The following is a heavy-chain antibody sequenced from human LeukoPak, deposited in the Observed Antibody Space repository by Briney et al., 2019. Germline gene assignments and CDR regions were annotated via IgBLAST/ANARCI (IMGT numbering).Heavy chain of an antibody. CDR1: GFKFSDFW. J-gene: IGHJ4*02. Sequence: PGGSLRLSCAASGFKFSDFWMTWVRQTPGKGLEWVSVIYSGGSTYYADSVKGRFTISRDNSKNTLYLQMNSLRAEDTAVYYCAREPYYGSGFDYWGQGTLVTVSS. V-gene: IGHV3-53*01. D-gene: IGHD3-10*01. CDR3: AREPYYGSGFDY. CDR2: IYSGGST.